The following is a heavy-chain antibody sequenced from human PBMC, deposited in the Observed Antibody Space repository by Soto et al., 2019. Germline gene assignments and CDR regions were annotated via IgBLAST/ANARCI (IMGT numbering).Heavy chain of an antibody. CDR2: FDPEDGET. CDR1: GYTLTELS. CDR3: ATVGEIVGAIYFDY. D-gene: IGHD1-26*01. Sequence: ASVKVSCKVSGYTLTELSMHWVRQAPGKGLEWMGGFDPEDGETIYAQKFQGRVTMTEDTSTDTAYMELSSLRSEDTAVYYCATVGEIVGAIYFDYWGQGTLVTVSS. V-gene: IGHV1-24*01. J-gene: IGHJ4*02.